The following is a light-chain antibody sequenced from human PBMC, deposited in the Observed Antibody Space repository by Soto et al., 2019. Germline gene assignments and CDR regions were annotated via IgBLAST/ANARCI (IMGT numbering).Light chain of an antibody. J-gene: IGKJ5*01. CDR2: GAS. V-gene: IGKV3-20*01. CDR1: QSVSSN. CDR3: QQYGSSPMT. Sequence: EILITHSPATLSFSPCERPTLSFRASQSVSSNLAWYQQKPGQAPRLLIYGASSRATGIPDRFSGSGSGTDFTLTISRLEPEDFAVYYCQQYGSSPMTFGQGTRLEIK.